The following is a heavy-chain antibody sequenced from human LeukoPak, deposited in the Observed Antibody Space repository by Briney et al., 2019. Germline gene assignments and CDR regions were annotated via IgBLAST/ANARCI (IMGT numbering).Heavy chain of an antibody. Sequence: ASVKVSCKASGYTFSIHDIYWVRQAPGQGLEWMGWMNLNSGDTYYAQNFQGRFSITSDTSKSTTYMDLASLAPEDTAVYYCARVPVPAPRRGLYFDYWGQGTLITVSS. CDR1: GYTFSIHD. V-gene: IGHV1-8*01. D-gene: IGHD2-2*01. J-gene: IGHJ4*02. CDR2: MNLNSGDT. CDR3: ARVPVPAPRRGLYFDY.